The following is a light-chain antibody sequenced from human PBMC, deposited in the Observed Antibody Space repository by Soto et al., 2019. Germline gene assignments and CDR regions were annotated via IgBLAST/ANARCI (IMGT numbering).Light chain of an antibody. J-gene: IGKJ2*01. V-gene: IGKV3-15*01. CDR1: QSISSD. CDR3: QQYNNWPRT. CDR2: GAS. Sequence: ETVMTQSPATLSVSPGERATLSCRASQSISSDLAWYQHKPGQAPRLLIYGASTTATGIPVRFSGSGSGTELTLTISSLQSEDFAVYYCQQYNNWPRTFGQGTKVDIK.